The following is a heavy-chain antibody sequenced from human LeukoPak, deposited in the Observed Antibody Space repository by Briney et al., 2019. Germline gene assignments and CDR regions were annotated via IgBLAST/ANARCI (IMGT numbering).Heavy chain of an antibody. CDR2: MSGSGGST. J-gene: IGHJ3*02. Sequence: PGGSLRLSCAASGFTFSNYWMHWVRQVPEKGLVWVSEMSGSGGSTYYADSVKGRFTISRDNSKNTLYLQMNSLRAEDTAVYYCAKDRSSGWPDAFDIWGQGTMVTVSS. CDR1: GFTFSNYW. CDR3: AKDRSSGWPDAFDI. V-gene: IGHV3-23*01. D-gene: IGHD6-19*01.